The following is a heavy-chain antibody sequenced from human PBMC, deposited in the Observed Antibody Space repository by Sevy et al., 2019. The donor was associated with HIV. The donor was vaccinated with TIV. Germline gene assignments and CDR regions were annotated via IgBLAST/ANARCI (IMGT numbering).Heavy chain of an antibody. CDR1: GFTFSSYS. D-gene: IGHD3-3*01. J-gene: IGHJ6*02. Sequence: GGSLRLSCAASGFTFSSYSMNWVRQAPGKGLEWVSYISSSSSTIYYADSVKGRFTISRDNAKNLLYLQMNSLRDEDMAVYYCARDLVDARYYDFWSGYYRGRDYYYYGMDVWGQGTTVTVSS. CDR3: ARDLVDARYYDFWSGYYRGRDYYYYGMDV. V-gene: IGHV3-48*02. CDR2: ISSSSSTI.